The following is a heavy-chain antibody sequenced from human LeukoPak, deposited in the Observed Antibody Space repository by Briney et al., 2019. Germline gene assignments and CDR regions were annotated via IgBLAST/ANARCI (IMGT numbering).Heavy chain of an antibody. V-gene: IGHV3-64*01. CDR2: ISSNGGST. Sequence: GGSLRLSCAASGFTFSSYAMHWVRQAPGKGLEYVSAISSNGGSTYYANSVKGRFTISRDNSKNTLYLQMNSLRAEDTAVYYCAKFPNYYDSSGYHYFDYWGQGTLVTVSS. CDR3: AKFPNYYDSSGYHYFDY. D-gene: IGHD3-22*01. J-gene: IGHJ4*02. CDR1: GFTFSSYA.